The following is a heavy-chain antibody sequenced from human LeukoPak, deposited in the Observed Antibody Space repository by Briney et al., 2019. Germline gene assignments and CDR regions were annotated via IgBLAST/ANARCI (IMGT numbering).Heavy chain of an antibody. CDR3: ARGWGLYYMDV. V-gene: IGHV3-72*01. J-gene: IGHJ6*03. D-gene: IGHD3-16*01. Sequence: PGGSLRLSCAASGFTFSDHYMDWVRRAPGKGLEWVGRTRNKANSYTTEYAASVKGRFTISRDDSKNSLYLQMNSLKTEDTAVYYCARGWGLYYMDVWGKGTTVTVSS. CDR2: TRNKANSYTT. CDR1: GFTFSDHY.